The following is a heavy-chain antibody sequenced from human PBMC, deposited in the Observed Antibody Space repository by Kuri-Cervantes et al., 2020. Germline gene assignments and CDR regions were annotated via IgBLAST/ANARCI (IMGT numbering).Heavy chain of an antibody. CDR3: ARDGCSNTSCYYFSAFDI. V-gene: IGHV4-39*07. J-gene: IGHJ3*02. CDR1: GGSISSSSYY. Sequence: SETLSLTCTVSGGSISSSSYYWGWIRQPPGKGLEWIGSIYYSGSTNYNPSLKSRVTISEDTSKNQFSLKLSSVTAADTAVYYCARDGCSNTSCYYFSAFDIWGQGTMVTVSS. D-gene: IGHD2-2*01. CDR2: IYYSGST.